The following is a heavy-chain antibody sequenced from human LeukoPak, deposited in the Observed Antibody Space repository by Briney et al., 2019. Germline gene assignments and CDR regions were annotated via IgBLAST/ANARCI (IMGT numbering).Heavy chain of an antibody. CDR3: SGDPGDY. CDR2: INQDGSEK. D-gene: IGHD7-27*01. CDR1: GFTFSSYW. V-gene: IGHV3-7*04. Sequence: GSLRLSCAASGFTFSSYWMSWVRQAPGKGLEWVANINQDGSEKYYVGSVKGRFTISRDNARNSLYLQMNSLGVDDTAVYFCSGDPGDYWGQGTLVSVSS. J-gene: IGHJ4*02.